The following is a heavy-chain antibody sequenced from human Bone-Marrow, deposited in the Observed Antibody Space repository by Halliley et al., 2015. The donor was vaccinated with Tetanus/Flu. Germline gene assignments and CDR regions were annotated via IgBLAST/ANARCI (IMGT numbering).Heavy chain of an antibody. CDR1: GFTFSSYE. D-gene: IGHD3-22*01. V-gene: IGHV3-48*03. J-gene: IGHJ4*02. CDR3: ARNTYHDDTSGYYIFDF. CDR2: ISRSGTLI. Sequence: SLRLSCAASGFTFSSYEMNWIRQAPGKGLEWVSYISRSGTLISHADSVKGRFTISRDNAKNSLYLQMNSLRAEDTAVYYCARNTYHDDTSGYYIFDFWGQGTLVTVSS.